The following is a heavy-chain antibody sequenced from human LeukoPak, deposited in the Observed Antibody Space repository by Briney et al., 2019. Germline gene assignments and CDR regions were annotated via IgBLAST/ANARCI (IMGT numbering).Heavy chain of an antibody. V-gene: IGHV3-21*01. J-gene: IGHJ4*02. CDR3: ARGLLYDSSGYYYFDY. D-gene: IGHD3-22*01. CDR1: GFTFSSYS. Sequence: GGSLRLSCAASGFTFSSYSMNWVRQAPGKGLERVSSISTSSSYIYYADSVEGRFTISRDNAKNSLYLQMNSLRAEDTAVYYCARGLLYDSSGYYYFDYWGQGTLVTVSS. CDR2: ISTSSSYI.